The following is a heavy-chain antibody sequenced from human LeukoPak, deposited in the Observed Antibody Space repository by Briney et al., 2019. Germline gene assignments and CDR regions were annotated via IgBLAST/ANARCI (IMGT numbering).Heavy chain of an antibody. CDR1: GFTFSSYS. J-gene: IGHJ4*02. CDR3: ARAVGYCSSSICYRFDY. V-gene: IGHV3-21*01. D-gene: IGHD2-2*01. CDR2: ISSSSSYI. Sequence: GGSLRLSCAASGFTFSSYSMNWVRQAPGKGLEWVSSISSSSSYIYYADSVKGRFTIASDNAKNSLYLQMNSLSAEDTAVYYCARAVGYCSSSICYRFDYWGQGTLVTVSS.